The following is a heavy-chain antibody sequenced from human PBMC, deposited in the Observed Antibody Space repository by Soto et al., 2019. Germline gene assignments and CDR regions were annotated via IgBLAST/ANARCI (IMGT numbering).Heavy chain of an antibody. V-gene: IGHV1-69*12. CDR3: AGGGYCSGGSCYRYGMDV. CDR1: GGTFSSYA. CDR2: IIPIFGTA. D-gene: IGHD2-15*01. Sequence: QVQLVQSGAEVKKPGSSVKVSCKASGGTFSSYAISWVRQAPGQGLEWMGGIIPIFGTANYAQKFQGRVTLTADESTRTAYMELSSLRSEDTAVYYCAGGGYCSGGSCYRYGMDVWGQGTTVTVSS. J-gene: IGHJ6*02.